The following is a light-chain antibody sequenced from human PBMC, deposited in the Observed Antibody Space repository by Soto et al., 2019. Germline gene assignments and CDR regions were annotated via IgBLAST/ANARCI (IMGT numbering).Light chain of an antibody. V-gene: IGKV3-20*01. CDR2: GAS. CDR3: QQYGSSGT. Sequence: EIVLTQSPGTLSLSKGEGATLSCRASQSVSNNYLAWYQQKPGQAPRLLIYGASNRATGIPDRFSGSGSGTDFTLTISRLEPEDFAVYYCQQYGSSGTFGQGTKVDIK. CDR1: QSVSNNY. J-gene: IGKJ1*01.